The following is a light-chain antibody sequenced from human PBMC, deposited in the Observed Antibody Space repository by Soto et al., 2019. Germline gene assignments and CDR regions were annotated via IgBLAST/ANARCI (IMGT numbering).Light chain of an antibody. J-gene: IGKJ4*01. CDR1: QSVSSSN. Sequence: EIVLTQSPDTLSLSPGERATLSCRASQSVSSSNLAWYQQKPGQAPRLLIYGASSRATGLPDRFSGSGSGTDFTLTITRLEPEDSVVYYCQQYGSSPLTFGGGTKVEIK. CDR3: QQYGSSPLT. CDR2: GAS. V-gene: IGKV3-20*01.